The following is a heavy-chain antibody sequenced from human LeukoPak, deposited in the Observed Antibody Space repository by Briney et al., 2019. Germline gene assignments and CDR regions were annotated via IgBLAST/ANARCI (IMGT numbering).Heavy chain of an antibody. Sequence: PGESLKISCKGSGYRFGDYWIAWVCQMPGKGPESMGIIYPGDSDTRYSPSFQGQVTFSADKSISTAYLQWSSLKASDTAMYYCARLSDGYNDFWGQGTLVTVSS. CDR3: ARLSDGYNDF. D-gene: IGHD5-24*01. CDR2: IYPGDSDT. CDR1: GYRFGDYW. J-gene: IGHJ4*02. V-gene: IGHV5-51*01.